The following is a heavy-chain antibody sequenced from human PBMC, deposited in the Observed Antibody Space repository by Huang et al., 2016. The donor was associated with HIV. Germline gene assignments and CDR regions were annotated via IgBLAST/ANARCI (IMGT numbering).Heavy chain of an antibody. Sequence: QLQLQESGPGLVKPSETLSLTCTVSGGSIRSYNYYWGWIRQPPGQGLEVIGNIYYNGGTYNNPSRKRRVTITVDTSKNPFSLRRRAVTAADTAVYYCARLPGSITMIRGVITDPYWGQGTLVTVSS. CDR3: ARLPGSITMIRGVITDPY. D-gene: IGHD3-10*01. J-gene: IGHJ4*02. CDR2: IYYNGGT. CDR1: GGSIRSYNYY. V-gene: IGHV4-39*02.